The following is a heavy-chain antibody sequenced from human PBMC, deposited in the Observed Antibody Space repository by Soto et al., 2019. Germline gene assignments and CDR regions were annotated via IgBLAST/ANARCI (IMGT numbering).Heavy chain of an antibody. CDR1: GFTFNRYS. D-gene: IGHD1-7*01. Sequence: GSLRLSCAASGFTFNRYSLNWVRQAPWKVLEWVSSISSTTTYIYYADSVKGRFKISRDNSKNTLYLQMNSLRAEDTAVYYCARCPELYYFDYRGQGTLVTVSS. CDR3: ARCPELYYFDY. V-gene: IGHV3-21*01. J-gene: IGHJ4*02. CDR2: ISSTTTYI.